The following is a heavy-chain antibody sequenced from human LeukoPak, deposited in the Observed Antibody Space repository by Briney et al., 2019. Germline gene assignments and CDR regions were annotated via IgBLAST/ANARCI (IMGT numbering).Heavy chain of an antibody. D-gene: IGHD1-20*01. CDR2: IYYSGST. CDR1: GGSISSSSYY. CDR3: ARADGITGTRYYFDY. V-gene: IGHV4-39*07. J-gene: IGHJ4*02. Sequence: SETLSLTCTVSGGSISSSSYYWGWIRQPPGKGLEWIGSIYYSGSTYYNPSLRSRVTISVDTSKNQFSLKLSSVTAADTAVYYCARADGITGTRYYFDYWGQGTLVTVSS.